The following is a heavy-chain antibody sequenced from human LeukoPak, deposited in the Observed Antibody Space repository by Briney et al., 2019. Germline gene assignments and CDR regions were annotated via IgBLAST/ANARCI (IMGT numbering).Heavy chain of an antibody. CDR2: IRSKTNSYAT. V-gene: IGHV3-73*01. J-gene: IGHJ4*02. Sequence: QAGGSLRLSCAASGFTFSGSAMHWVRQASGKGLDWVGRIRSKTNSYATAYAASVKGRFTISRDDSKNTAYLQMNSLKTEDTAVYYCTRSPDFDCWGQGTLVTVSS. CDR3: TRSPDFDC. CDR1: GFTFSGSA.